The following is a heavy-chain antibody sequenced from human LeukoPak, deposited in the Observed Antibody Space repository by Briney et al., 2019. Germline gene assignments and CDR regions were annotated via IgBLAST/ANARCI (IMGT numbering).Heavy chain of an antibody. V-gene: IGHV5-51*01. CDR1: GYSFTSYW. J-gene: IGHJ6*02. CDR3: ARHIPIHAYPYYYYGMDV. CDR2: IYPGDSDT. Sequence: GESLKISCKGSGYSFTSYWIGWMRQMPGKGLEWMGIIYPGDSDTRYSPSFQGQVTISADKSISTAYLQWSSLKASDTAMYYCARHIPIHAYPYYYYGMDVWGQGTTVTVSS. D-gene: IGHD3-9*01.